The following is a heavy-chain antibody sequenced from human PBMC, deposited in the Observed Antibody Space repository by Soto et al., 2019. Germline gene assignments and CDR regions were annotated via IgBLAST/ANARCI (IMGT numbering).Heavy chain of an antibody. J-gene: IGHJ6*02. CDR3: ARAMAYSSGWTPYYYYGMDV. V-gene: IGHV1-18*01. CDR1: GYTFTSYG. D-gene: IGHD6-19*01. Sequence: QVQLVQSGAEVKKPGASVKVSCKASGYTFTSYGISWVRQAPGQGLEWMGWISAYNGNTNYAQKLQGRVTMTTDTSTSTAYMELRSLRSGDTAVYYCARAMAYSSGWTPYYYYGMDVWGQGTTVTVSS. CDR2: ISAYNGNT.